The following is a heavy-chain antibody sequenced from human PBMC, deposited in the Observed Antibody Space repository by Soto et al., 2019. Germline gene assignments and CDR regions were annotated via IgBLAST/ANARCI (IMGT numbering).Heavy chain of an antibody. CDR3: ARADATPDWFDP. CDR2: IYYSGST. Sequence: SETLSLTCTFSGGSISIYYWSWIRQPPGKGLEWIGYIYYSGSTNYNPSLKSRVTISVDTSKNQFSLKLSSVTAADTAVYYCARADATPDWFDPWGQGTLVTAPQ. J-gene: IGHJ5*02. CDR1: GGSISIYY. V-gene: IGHV4-59*01. D-gene: IGHD5-12*01.